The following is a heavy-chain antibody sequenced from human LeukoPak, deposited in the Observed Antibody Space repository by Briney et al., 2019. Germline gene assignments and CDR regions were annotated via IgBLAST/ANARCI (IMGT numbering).Heavy chain of an antibody. CDR3: AHTDDSSGYIIDY. V-gene: IGHV4-34*01. D-gene: IGHD3-22*01. CDR1: GGSFSGYY. J-gene: IGHJ4*02. CDR2: INHSGST. Sequence: SETLSLTCAVYGGSFSGYYWSWIRQPPGKGLEWIGEINHSGSTNYNPSLKSRVTISVDTSKNQVVLTMTNMDPVDTATYYCAHTDDSSGYIIDYWGQGTLVTVSS.